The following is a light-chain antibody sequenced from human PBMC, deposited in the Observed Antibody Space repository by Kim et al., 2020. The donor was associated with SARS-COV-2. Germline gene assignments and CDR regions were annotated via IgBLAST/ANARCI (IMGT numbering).Light chain of an antibody. Sequence: EPPPGPRSRGGLVRSYVQWYQRPPGGAPATVIYEDHRRPSGVPDRFSGSIDSSSNSASLTISGLQTEDEADYYCQSYDSTNQVVFGGGTQLTVL. CDR1: RGGLVRSY. CDR2: EDH. CDR3: QSYDSTNQVV. J-gene: IGLJ2*01. V-gene: IGLV6-57*03.